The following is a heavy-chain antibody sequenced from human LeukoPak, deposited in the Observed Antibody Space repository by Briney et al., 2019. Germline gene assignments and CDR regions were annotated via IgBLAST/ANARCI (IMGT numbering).Heavy chain of an antibody. V-gene: IGHV4-39*01. CDR1: GGSISSGDYY. CDR2: IYYSGST. Sequence: SQTLSLTCTVSGGSISSGDYYWSWIRQPPGKGLEWIGSIYYSGSTYYNPSLKSRVTISVDTSKNQFSLKLSSVTAADTAVYYCARLIAVAGTITFDYWGQGTLVTVSS. J-gene: IGHJ4*02. CDR3: ARLIAVAGTITFDY. D-gene: IGHD6-19*01.